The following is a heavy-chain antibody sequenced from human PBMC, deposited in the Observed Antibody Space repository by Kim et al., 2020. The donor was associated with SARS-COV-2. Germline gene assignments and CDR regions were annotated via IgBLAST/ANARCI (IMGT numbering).Heavy chain of an antibody. CDR1: GFTFSSHW. V-gene: IGHV3-74*01. CDR3: ARRQFTSGRYYFDY. Sequence: GGSLRLSCAASGFTFSSHWMHWVRQAPGKGLVWVSRINSDGSTISYADSVKGRFTISRDNAKNTLYLQMNSLRAEDTAVDYCARRQFTSGRYYFDYWGQG. CDR2: INSDGSTI. J-gene: IGHJ4*02. D-gene: IGHD6-19*01.